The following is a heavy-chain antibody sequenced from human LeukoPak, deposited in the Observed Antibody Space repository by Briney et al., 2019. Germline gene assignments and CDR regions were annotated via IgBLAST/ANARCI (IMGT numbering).Heavy chain of an antibody. Sequence: SVKVSCKASGGTFSSYAISWVRQAPGQGLEWMGGIIPIFGTANYAQKFQGRVTITADKSTSTAYMELSSLRSEDTAVYYCARGGLLWFGELPRWFDPWGQGILVTVSS. D-gene: IGHD3-10*01. CDR3: ARGGLLWFGELPRWFDP. CDR1: GGTFSSYA. CDR2: IIPIFGTA. J-gene: IGHJ5*02. V-gene: IGHV1-69*06.